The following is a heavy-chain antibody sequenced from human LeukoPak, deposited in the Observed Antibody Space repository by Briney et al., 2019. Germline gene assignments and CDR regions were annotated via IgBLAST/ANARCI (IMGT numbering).Heavy chain of an antibody. D-gene: IGHD6-6*01. CDR1: GFTFSSYS. J-gene: IGHJ4*02. CDR3: ARDRVLFPYSSSPEVDY. V-gene: IGHV3-21*06. Sequence: GSLRLSCAASGFTFSSYSMNWVRQAPGKGLEWVSSISSSSSYIYYADSVKGRFTISRDNAKNSLYLQMNSLRAEDTAVYYCARDRVLFPYSSSPEVDYWGQGTLVTVSS. CDR2: ISSSSSYI.